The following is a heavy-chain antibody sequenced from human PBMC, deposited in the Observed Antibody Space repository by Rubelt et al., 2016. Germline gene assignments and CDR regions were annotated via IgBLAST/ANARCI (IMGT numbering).Heavy chain of an antibody. V-gene: IGHV3-53*01. Sequence: EVQLVESGGGLVQPGGSLRLSCAASGFTVSSNYMSWVRQAPGKGLEWVSVIYSGGSTYYADSLKGRFTISRDNAKNSLYLQINSLRAEDTAVYYCAREALSSSWTAGYYFDYWGQGTLVTVSS. CDR2: IYSGGST. CDR1: GFTVSSNY. CDR3: AREALSSSWTAGYYFDY. D-gene: IGHD6-13*01. J-gene: IGHJ4*02.